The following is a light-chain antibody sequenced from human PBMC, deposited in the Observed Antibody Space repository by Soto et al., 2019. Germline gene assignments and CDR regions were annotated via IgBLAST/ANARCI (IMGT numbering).Light chain of an antibody. Sequence: EIVLTQSPGALSLSPGERATLSCGASQSVSSSYLAWYQQKPGQAPRLLIYGASTRATGIPDKFMGSGSGTDFTLTISRLEPEEFAVYYCQQNGSSPRTFGQGTKVEIK. CDR2: GAS. CDR3: QQNGSSPRT. CDR1: QSVSSSY. J-gene: IGKJ1*01. V-gene: IGKV3-20*01.